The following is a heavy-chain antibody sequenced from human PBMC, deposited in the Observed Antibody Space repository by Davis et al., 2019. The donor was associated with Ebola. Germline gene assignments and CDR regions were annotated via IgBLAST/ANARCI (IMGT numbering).Heavy chain of an antibody. V-gene: IGHV3-73*01. CDR3: ARVGVMGGMGYYYGMDV. Sequence: GESLKISCAASGFTFSGSAMHWVRQASGKGLEWVGRIRSKANSYATAYAASVKGRFTISRDDSKNTAYLQMNSLRAEDTAVYYCARVGVMGGMGYYYGMDVWGQGTTVTVSS. CDR1: GFTFSGSA. CDR2: IRSKANSYAT. J-gene: IGHJ6*02. D-gene: IGHD3-22*01.